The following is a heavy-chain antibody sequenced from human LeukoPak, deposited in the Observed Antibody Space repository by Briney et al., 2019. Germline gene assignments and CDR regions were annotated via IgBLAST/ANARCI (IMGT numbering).Heavy chain of an antibody. J-gene: IGHJ4*02. CDR3: AKEPYYDSSGYLDY. V-gene: IGHV3-23*01. D-gene: IGHD3-22*01. CDR2: ISGSGGST. Sequence: GGSLRLSCAASGFTFDDYAMHWVRQAPGKGLEWVSAISGSGGSTYYADSVKGRFTISRDNSKNTLYLQMNSLRAEDTAVYYCAKEPYYDSSGYLDYWGQGTLVTVSS. CDR1: GFTFDDYA.